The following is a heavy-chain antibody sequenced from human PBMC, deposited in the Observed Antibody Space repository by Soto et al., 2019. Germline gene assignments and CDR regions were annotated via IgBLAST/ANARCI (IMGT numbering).Heavy chain of an antibody. V-gene: IGHV2-70*01. CDR3: ARMRYYDSSGYPTPYFDY. Sequence: SGPTLVNPTQTLTLTLPFSGFSLSTSGMCVSWIRQPPGKALEWLALIDWDDDKYYSTSLKTRLTISKDTSKNQVVLTMTNMDPVDTATYYCARMRYYDSSGYPTPYFDYWGQGTLVTVSS. J-gene: IGHJ4*02. D-gene: IGHD3-22*01. CDR1: GFSLSTSGMC. CDR2: IDWDDDK.